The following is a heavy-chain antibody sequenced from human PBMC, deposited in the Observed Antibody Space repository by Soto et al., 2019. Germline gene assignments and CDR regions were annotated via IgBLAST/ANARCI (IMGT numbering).Heavy chain of an antibody. CDR1: GYTFTSYY. D-gene: IGHD3-9*01. CDR3: ARGSADYDILTGYYPEPYYYYYYMDV. Sequence: GASVKVSCKASGYTFTSYYMHWVRQAPGQGLEWMGIINPSGGSTSYAQKFQGRVTMTRDTSTSTVYMELSSLRSEDTAVYYCARGSADYDILTGYYPEPYYYYYYMDVWGKGTTVTVSS. J-gene: IGHJ6*03. CDR2: INPSGGST. V-gene: IGHV1-46*03.